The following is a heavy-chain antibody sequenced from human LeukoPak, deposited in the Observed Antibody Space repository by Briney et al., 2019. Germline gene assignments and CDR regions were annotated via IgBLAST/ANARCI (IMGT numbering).Heavy chain of an antibody. CDR3: AREITGTKWSWFDP. CDR2: IYYSGST. D-gene: IGHD1-7*01. Sequence: SETLSLTCTVSGGSISSYYRSWIRQPPGKGLEWIGYIYYSGSTNYNPSLKSRVTISVDTSKNQFSLKLSSVTAADTAVYYCAREITGTKWSWFDPWGQGTLVTVSS. V-gene: IGHV4-59*01. J-gene: IGHJ5*02. CDR1: GGSISSYY.